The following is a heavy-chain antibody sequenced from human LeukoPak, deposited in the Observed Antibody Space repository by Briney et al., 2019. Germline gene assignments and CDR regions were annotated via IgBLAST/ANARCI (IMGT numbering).Heavy chain of an antibody. CDR1: GGSIRSSYYY. V-gene: IGHV4-39*01. J-gene: IGHJ4*02. CDR2: IYYSGST. CDR3: AIASSGWYFPLDY. Sequence: PSETLSLTCTVSGGSIRSSYYYWGWIRQPPGKGLGWIGSIYYSGSTYYNPSLKSRVTISVDTSKNQFSLKLSSVTAADTAVYYCAIASSGWYFPLDYWGQGTLVTVSS. D-gene: IGHD6-19*01.